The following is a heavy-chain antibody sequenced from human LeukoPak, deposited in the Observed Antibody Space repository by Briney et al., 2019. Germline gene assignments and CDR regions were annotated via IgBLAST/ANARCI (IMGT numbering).Heavy chain of an antibody. D-gene: IGHD2-2*01. CDR2: IGGSGGST. J-gene: IGHJ4*02. CDR1: GFPSSSYA. V-gene: IGHV3-23*01. Sequence: LGGSLRLSCAASGFPSSSYAMTWVRQAPGKGLEWVSAIGGSGGSTYYADSVKGRFTISRDNSKNTLYLQINSLRAEDTAVYYCAKDARLVSSNFDYWGQGTLATVSS. CDR3: AKDARLVSSNFDY.